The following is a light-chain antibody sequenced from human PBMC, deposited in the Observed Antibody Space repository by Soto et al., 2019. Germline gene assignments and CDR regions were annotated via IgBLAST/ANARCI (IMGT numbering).Light chain of an antibody. J-gene: IGLJ2*01. CDR1: SGHSNYV. CDR2: LNSDGSH. CDR3: QTWDTGIRV. V-gene: IGLV4-69*01. Sequence: QLVLTQSPSASASLGASVKLTCNLSSGHSNYVIAWHQQQPEKGPRYLMKLNSDGSHSKGDGIPDRFSGSSSGAERYLTISSLQSEDEADYYCQTWDTGIRVFGGGTKLTVL.